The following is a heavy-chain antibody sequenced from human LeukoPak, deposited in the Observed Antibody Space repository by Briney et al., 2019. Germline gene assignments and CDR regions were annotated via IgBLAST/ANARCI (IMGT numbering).Heavy chain of an antibody. J-gene: IGHJ6*02. CDR3: AREDPRTKVPEGMDV. V-gene: IGHV4-59*01. D-gene: IGHD4/OR15-4a*01. Sequence: SETLSLTCSVSGDSMSGYYWSWIRQPPGKGLEWIGYIYYSGTTNYNPSLKSRVTISVDTSKNQFSLKLNSVTAADTAVYYCAREDPRTKVPEGMDVWGQGTTVTVSS. CDR2: IYYSGTT. CDR1: GDSMSGYY.